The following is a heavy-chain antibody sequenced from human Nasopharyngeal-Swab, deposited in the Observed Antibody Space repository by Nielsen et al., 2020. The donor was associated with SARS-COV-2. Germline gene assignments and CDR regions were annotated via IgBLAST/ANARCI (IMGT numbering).Heavy chain of an antibody. CDR1: GGTFSSYA. Sequence: SVKVSCKASGGTFSSYAISWVRQAPGQGLEWMGGIIPIFGTANYAQKFQGRVTITADESTSTAYMELSSLRSEDTAVYYCARDLRSTLYYFDQWGQGTLVTVSS. CDR3: ARDLRSTLYYFDQ. CDR2: IIPIFGTA. D-gene: IGHD2-2*02. V-gene: IGHV1-69*13. J-gene: IGHJ4*02.